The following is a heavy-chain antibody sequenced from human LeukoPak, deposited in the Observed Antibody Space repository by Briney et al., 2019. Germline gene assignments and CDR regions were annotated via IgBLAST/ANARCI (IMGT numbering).Heavy chain of an antibody. V-gene: IGHV1-18*01. D-gene: IGHD4/OR15-4a*01. J-gene: IGHJ4*02. Sequence: ASVKVSCKASGYTFTDYGVSWVRQAPGQGLEWMGWISAYNGDTDSAQKVQGRITMTTDTSTSTAYMELRSLRSDDTAVHYCARGRYSAYPTALDYWGQGTLVTVSS. CDR1: GYTFTDYG. CDR3: ARGRYSAYPTALDY. CDR2: ISAYNGDT.